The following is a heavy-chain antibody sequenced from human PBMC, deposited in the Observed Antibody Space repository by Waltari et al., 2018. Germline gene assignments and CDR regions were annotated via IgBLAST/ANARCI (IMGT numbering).Heavy chain of an antibody. CDR3: ASRHSSSSWWFDP. CDR1: GGSFSGYY. Sequence: QVQLQQWGAGLLKPSETLSLTCAVYGGSFSGYYWSWIRQPPGKGLEWIGEINHGGNTNYNPPLKSLVTISADTSKNRFSLKLSCVTAADTAVYYCASRHSSSSWWFDPWGQGTLVTVSA. J-gene: IGHJ5*02. D-gene: IGHD6-6*01. CDR2: INHGGNT. V-gene: IGHV4-34*01.